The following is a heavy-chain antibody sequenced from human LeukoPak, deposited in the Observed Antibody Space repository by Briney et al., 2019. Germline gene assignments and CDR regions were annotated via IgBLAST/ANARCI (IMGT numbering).Heavy chain of an antibody. CDR1: GGTFSSYA. D-gene: IGHD3-22*01. Sequence: APVKVSCKASGGTFSSYAISWVRQAPGQGLEWMGGIIPIFGTANYAQKFQGRVTITADESTSTAYMGLSSLSSEDTAVYYCAREVGYYDSSGTEVDAFDIWGQGTMVTVSS. CDR2: IIPIFGTA. V-gene: IGHV1-69*01. J-gene: IGHJ3*02. CDR3: AREVGYYDSSGTEVDAFDI.